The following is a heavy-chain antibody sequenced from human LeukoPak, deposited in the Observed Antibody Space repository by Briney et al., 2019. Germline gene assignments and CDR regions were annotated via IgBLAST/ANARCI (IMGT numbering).Heavy chain of an antibody. V-gene: IGHV3-7*01. J-gene: IGHJ4*02. CDR2: KRGDGSAK. D-gene: IGHD3-22*01. CDR3: ASSHDSSGND. CDR1: GFCFSTNW. Sequence: GGSLRLSCAASGFCFSTNWMAWVRQAPGKGLEWVGNKRGDGSAKFYGGSVKGRFTISRDNSQNTLYLQMDSLRPEDTAVYYCASSHDSSGNDWGQGTLVTVSS.